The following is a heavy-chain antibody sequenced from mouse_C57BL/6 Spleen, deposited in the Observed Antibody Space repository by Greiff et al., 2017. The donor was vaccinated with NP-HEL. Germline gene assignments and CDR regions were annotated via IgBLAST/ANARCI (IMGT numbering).Heavy chain of an antibody. V-gene: IGHV5-6*02. CDR3: ARRGLLKGDYFDY. D-gene: IGHD2-3*01. Sequence: EVKLMESGGDLVKPGGSLKLSCAASGFTFSSYGMSWVRQTPDKRLEWVATISSGGSYTYYPDSVKGRFTISRDNAKNTLYLQMSSLKSEDTAMYYCARRGLLKGDYFDYWGQGTTLTVSS. J-gene: IGHJ2*01. CDR1: GFTFSSYG. CDR2: ISSGGSYT.